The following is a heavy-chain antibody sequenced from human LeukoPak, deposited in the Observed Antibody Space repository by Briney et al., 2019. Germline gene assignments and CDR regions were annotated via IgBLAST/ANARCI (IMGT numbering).Heavy chain of an antibody. CDR1: GFTFSSYW. Sequence: GGSLRLSCAASGFTFSSYWMSWVRQAPGKGLEWVANIKQDGSEKYYVDSVKGRFTISRDSAKNSLYLQMNSLRAEDTAVYYCARDEGRYFDWLLAAGGMDVWGKGTTVTVSS. CDR2: IKQDGSEK. D-gene: IGHD3-9*01. J-gene: IGHJ6*04. CDR3: ARDEGRYFDWLLAAGGMDV. V-gene: IGHV3-7*03.